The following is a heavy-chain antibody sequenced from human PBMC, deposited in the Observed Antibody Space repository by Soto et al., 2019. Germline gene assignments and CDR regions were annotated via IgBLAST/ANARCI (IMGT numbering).Heavy chain of an antibody. CDR3: ARDLIAAAGTQDYYYYYGMDV. J-gene: IGHJ6*02. CDR1: GYTFTGYY. V-gene: IGHV1-2*04. D-gene: IGHD6-13*01. CDR2: INPNSGGT. Sequence: ASVKVSCKASGYTFTGYYMHWVRQAPGQGLEWMGWINPNSGGTNYAQKFQGWVTMTRDTSISTADMERSRLRSDDTAVYYCARDLIAAAGTQDYYYYYGMDVWGQGTTVTVSS.